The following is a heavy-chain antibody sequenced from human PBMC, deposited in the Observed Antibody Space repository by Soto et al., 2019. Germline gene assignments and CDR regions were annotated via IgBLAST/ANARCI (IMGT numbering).Heavy chain of an antibody. V-gene: IGHV3-30-3*01. Sequence: QVQLVESGGGVVQPGRSLRLSCAGSGFTFSSYAMHCVRQAPGKGPEWVAVISYDGSNKYYADSVKGRFTISRDNSKNTLYLQMNSLRAEDKAVYYCARSGLLHSPVDPWGQGTLVTVSS. J-gene: IGHJ5*02. CDR1: GFTFSSYA. CDR3: ARSGLLHSPVDP. D-gene: IGHD4-4*01. CDR2: ISYDGSNK.